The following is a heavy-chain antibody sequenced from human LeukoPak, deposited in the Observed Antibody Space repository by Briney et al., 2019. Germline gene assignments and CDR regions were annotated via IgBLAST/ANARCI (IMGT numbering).Heavy chain of an antibody. V-gene: IGHV3-7*03. J-gene: IGHJ4*02. CDR2: IKKDGSEM. Sequence: PGGSLRLSCEASGLIFSSYWMSWVRQAPGKGLEWVANIKKDGSEMYYVDSVKGRFTISRDNAKNSLYLQMNSLRAEDTAVYYCAKGRGSGSYTFDYWGQGTLVTVSS. CDR1: GLIFSSYW. D-gene: IGHD3-10*01. CDR3: AKGRGSGSYTFDY.